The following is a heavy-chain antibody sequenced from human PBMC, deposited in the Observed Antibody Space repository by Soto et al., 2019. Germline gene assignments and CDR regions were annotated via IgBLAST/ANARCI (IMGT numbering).Heavy chain of an antibody. Sequence: QLLESGGGLVQPGGSLRLSCAASGFTFSDYAMTWVRQAPGKGLEWVSGIIASGTYSKYADSVNGRFTISRDNAKNTLYLQMNGLRVEDTAVFFCAKDPNGDYLGAFDFGGQGKMVPVSS. V-gene: IGHV3-23*01. J-gene: IGHJ3*01. CDR2: IIASGTYS. CDR3: AKDPNGDYLGAFDF. CDR1: GFTFSDYA. D-gene: IGHD4-17*01.